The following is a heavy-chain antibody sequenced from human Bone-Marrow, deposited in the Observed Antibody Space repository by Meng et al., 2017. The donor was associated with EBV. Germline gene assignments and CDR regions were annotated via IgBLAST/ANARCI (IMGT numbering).Heavy chain of an antibody. V-gene: IGHV4-39*01. CDR1: ADSISSFSY. CDR2: VHYTGST. D-gene: IGHD6-19*01. J-gene: IGHJ5*02. CDR3: ARPFPSWQSPRLDPFGA. Sequence: HDSGPDRVMPPEPLSLTCTVSADSISSFSYWGWIRQPPGRGLEWIGSVHYTGSTYYSPSLKSRVTVSVDTSKNQFSLRLTSVTAADTAVYYCARPFPSWQSPRLDPFGAWGQGTLVTVSS.